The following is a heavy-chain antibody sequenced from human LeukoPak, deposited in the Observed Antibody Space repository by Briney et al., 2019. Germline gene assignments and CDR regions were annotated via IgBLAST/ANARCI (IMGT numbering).Heavy chain of an antibody. J-gene: IGHJ4*02. CDR3: AREGGGFDY. D-gene: IGHD3-16*01. V-gene: IGHV4-59*12. CDR2: IYYSGST. Sequence: SETLSLTCTVSGGSISSYYWSWIRQPPGKGLEWIGYIYYSGSTNYNPSLKSRVTISVDTSKNQFSLKLTSVTAADTAVYYCAREGGGFDYWGQGTLVTVSS. CDR1: GGSISSYY.